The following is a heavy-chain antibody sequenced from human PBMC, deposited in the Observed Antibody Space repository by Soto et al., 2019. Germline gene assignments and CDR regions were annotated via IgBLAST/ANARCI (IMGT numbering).Heavy chain of an antibody. V-gene: IGHV1-69*13. CDR2: IIPIFGTA. Sequence: SVKVSCKASGGTFSSYAISWVRQAPGQGLEWMGGIIPIFGTANYAQKFQGRVTITADESTSTAYMELSSLRSEDTAVYYCARDYGSGSHFQAYYYYGMDVWGQGTTVTVSS. J-gene: IGHJ6*02. D-gene: IGHD3-10*01. CDR1: GGTFSSYA. CDR3: ARDYGSGSHFQAYYYYGMDV.